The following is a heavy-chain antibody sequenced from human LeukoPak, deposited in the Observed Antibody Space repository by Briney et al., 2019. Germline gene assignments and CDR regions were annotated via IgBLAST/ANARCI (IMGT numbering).Heavy chain of an antibody. CDR2: IRAYNGNT. V-gene: IGHV1-18*01. D-gene: IGHD6-13*01. Sequence: ASVKVSCKASGYTFTSYGISWVRQAPGQRLEWMGWIRAYNGNTNYAQKLQGRVTMTTDTSTSTAYMGLRSLRSDDTAVYYCARGYRLSAYSSSWYSALKNTVKYGTRALGFDYWGQGTLVTVSS. CDR1: GYTFTSYG. CDR3: ARGYRLSAYSSSWYSALKNTVKYGTRALGFDY. J-gene: IGHJ4*02.